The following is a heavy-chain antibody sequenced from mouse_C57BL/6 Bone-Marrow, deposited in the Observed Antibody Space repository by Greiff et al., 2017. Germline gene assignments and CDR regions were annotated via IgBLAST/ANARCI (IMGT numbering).Heavy chain of an antibody. CDR2: INPGSGGT. D-gene: IGHD3-3*01. Sequence: VQRVESGAELVRPGTSVKVSCKASGYAFTNYLIEWVKQRPGQGLEWIGVINPGSGGTNYNEKFKGKATLTADKSSSTAYMQLSSLTSEDSAVYFCARGTWAWFAYWGQGTLVTVSA. J-gene: IGHJ3*01. V-gene: IGHV1-54*01. CDR3: ARGTWAWFAY. CDR1: GYAFTNYL.